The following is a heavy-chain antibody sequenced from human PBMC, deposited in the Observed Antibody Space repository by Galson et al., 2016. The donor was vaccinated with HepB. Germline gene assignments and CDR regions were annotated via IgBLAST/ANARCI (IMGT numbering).Heavy chain of an antibody. CDR3: ARGIAIIGAGVDY. D-gene: IGHD3-3*01. J-gene: IGHJ4*02. CDR2: IKTDGTVS. Sequence: SLRLSCAASGFTSSDHWMDWVCQVPGKGLMWLSHIKTDGTVSTYADSVKGRFTISRDNAKNIVYLQMNNLRVDDTAVYYCARGIAIIGAGVDYWGRGTLVTVSS. V-gene: IGHV3-74*01. CDR1: GFTSSDHW.